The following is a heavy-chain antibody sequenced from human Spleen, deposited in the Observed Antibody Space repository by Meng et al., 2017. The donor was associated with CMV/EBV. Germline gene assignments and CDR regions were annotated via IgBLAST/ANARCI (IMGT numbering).Heavy chain of an antibody. CDR3: ARATMVRGASYYFDS. Sequence: SGYTFTSYDINWVRQGTGQGLEWMGWISVYTGNTNFAQKLQGRVTMTTDTSTSTAYMELRNLTSDDTAVYYCARATMVRGASYYFDSWGQGTLVTVSS. V-gene: IGHV1-18*01. CDR1: GYTFTSYD. CDR2: ISVYTGNT. J-gene: IGHJ4*01. D-gene: IGHD3-10*01.